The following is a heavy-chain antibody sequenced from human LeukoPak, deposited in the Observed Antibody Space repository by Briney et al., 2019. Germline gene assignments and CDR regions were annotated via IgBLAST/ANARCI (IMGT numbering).Heavy chain of an antibody. D-gene: IGHD2-15*01. CDR2: IYYSGST. CDR1: GGSFSGYY. Sequence: PSETLSLTCAVYGGSFSGYYWSWLRQPPGKGLEWIGYIYYSGSTNYNPSLKSRVTISVDTSKNQFSLKLSSVTAADTAVYYCARGRGLGYCSGGSCQPDLWGQGTLVTVSS. J-gene: IGHJ5*02. CDR3: ARGRGLGYCSGGSCQPDL. V-gene: IGHV4-59*01.